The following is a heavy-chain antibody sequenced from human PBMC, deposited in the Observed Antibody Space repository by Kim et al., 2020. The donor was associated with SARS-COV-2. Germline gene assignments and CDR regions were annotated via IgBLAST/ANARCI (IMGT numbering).Heavy chain of an antibody. CDR2: IYWDDDK. CDR3: AHRGSGSYFSYYYYGMDV. CDR1: GFSLSTSGVG. D-gene: IGHD3-10*01. J-gene: IGHJ6*02. Sequence: SGPTLVNPTQTLTLTCTFSGFSLSTSGVGVGWIRQPPGKALEWLALIYWDDDKRYSPSLKSRLTITKDTSKNQVVLTMTNMDPVDTATYYCAHRGSGSYFSYYYYGMDVWGQGTTVTVSS. V-gene: IGHV2-5*02.